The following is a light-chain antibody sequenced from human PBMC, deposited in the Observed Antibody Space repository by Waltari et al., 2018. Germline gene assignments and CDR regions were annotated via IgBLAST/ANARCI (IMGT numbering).Light chain of an antibody. J-gene: IGLJ2*01. CDR3: SSYTSSSTLV. CDR1: TRDVVGSTY. CDR2: DVS. Sequence: SALTQPASVSASPGQSITIPCTGTTRDVVGSTYASWYQQHPGKAPKLMIYDVSNRPSGVSNRFSGSKSGNTASLTISGLQAEDEADYYCSSYTSSSTLVFGGGTKLTVL. V-gene: IGLV2-14*03.